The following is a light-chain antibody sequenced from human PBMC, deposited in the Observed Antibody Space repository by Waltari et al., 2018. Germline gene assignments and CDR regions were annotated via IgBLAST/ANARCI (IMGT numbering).Light chain of an antibody. CDR1: QSISRY. CDR3: QHHFRLPAT. V-gene: IGKV3-20*01. CDR2: GAS. Sequence: ILLTQSPGTLPLSPGERATLPCRASQSISRYLAWYQQKPGQAPRLLIYGASSRATGIPDRFSGSGSGTDFSLTISGLEPEDSAVYYCQHHFRLPATFGQGTKVEIK. J-gene: IGKJ1*01.